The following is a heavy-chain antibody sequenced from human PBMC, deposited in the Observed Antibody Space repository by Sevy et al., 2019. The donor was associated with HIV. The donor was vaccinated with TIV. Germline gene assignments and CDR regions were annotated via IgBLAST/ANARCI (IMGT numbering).Heavy chain of an antibody. Sequence: GGSLRLSCAASGFIFSTYVMTWVRQAPGKGLEWVSGISGSGGSTYYADSLKGRFTIFRDNSKNTLYLQMNSLRVEDTAVYYCAKGDRTFYGFDVWGQGTTVTVSS. CDR3: AKGDRTFYGFDV. CDR1: GFIFSTYV. J-gene: IGHJ6*02. V-gene: IGHV3-23*01. CDR2: ISGSGGST. D-gene: IGHD2-15*01.